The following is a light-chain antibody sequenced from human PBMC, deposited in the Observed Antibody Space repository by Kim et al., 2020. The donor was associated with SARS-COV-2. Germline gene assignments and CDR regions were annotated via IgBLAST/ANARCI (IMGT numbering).Light chain of an antibody. V-gene: IGLV1-40*01. CDR1: SSNIGAGFD. J-gene: IGLJ1*01. CDR2: GNS. Sequence: QGVPISCTGSSSNIGAGFDVNWDQQLPGTAPKLLIYGNSNRPSGVPDRFSGSKSGTSASLAITGLQAEDEADYYCQSYDSSPSGYVFGTGTKVTVL. CDR3: QSYDSSPSGYV.